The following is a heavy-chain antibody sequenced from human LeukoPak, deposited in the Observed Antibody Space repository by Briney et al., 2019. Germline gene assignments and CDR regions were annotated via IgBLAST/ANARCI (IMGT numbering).Heavy chain of an antibody. Sequence: PSETLSLTCTVSGGSISSYYWSWIRQPPGKGLEWIGYIYYSGSTNYNPSLKSRVTISVDTSKNQFSLKLSSVTAADTAVYYCAREAGDQLDAFDIWGQGTMVTVSS. J-gene: IGHJ3*02. D-gene: IGHD2-21*02. CDR3: AREAGDQLDAFDI. CDR2: IYYSGST. CDR1: GGSISSYY. V-gene: IGHV4-59*01.